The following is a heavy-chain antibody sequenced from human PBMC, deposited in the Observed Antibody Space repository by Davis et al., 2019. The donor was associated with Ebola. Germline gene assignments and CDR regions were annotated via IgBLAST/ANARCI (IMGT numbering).Heavy chain of an antibody. J-gene: IGHJ6*02. V-gene: IGHV1-3*01. Sequence: ASVKVSCKASGFTFNNYDLHWVRQAPGQRLEWMGWTNADNGDTKYPDKFRGRVTITRDASASTAYLEVSSLTSEDTAVYYCARDDIVVVVASHYYGMDVWGQGTTVTVSS. D-gene: IGHD2-15*01. CDR3: ARDDIVVVVASHYYGMDV. CDR2: TNADNGDT. CDR1: GFTFNNYD.